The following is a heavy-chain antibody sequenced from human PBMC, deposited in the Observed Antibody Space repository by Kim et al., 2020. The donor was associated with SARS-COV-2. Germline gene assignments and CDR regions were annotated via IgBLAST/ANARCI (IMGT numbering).Heavy chain of an antibody. Sequence: GGSLRLSCAASGFTFSSYSMNWVRQAPGKGLEWVAYISNSSSTIYYADSVKGRFTISRDNAKNSLYLQMNSLRAEDTAVYYCARVLRHTPVVRKDSSGYYLDKWGQGALVTVSS. CDR2: ISNSSSTI. CDR1: GFTFSSYS. J-gene: IGHJ4*02. D-gene: IGHD3-22*01. CDR3: ARVLRHTPVVRKDSSGYYLDK. V-gene: IGHV3-48*04.